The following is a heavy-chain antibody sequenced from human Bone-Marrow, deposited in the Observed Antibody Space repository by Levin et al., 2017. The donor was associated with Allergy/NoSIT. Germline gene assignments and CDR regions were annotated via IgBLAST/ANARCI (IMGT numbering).Heavy chain of an antibody. V-gene: IGHV3-23*01. J-gene: IGHJ4*02. CDR2: ISGTGEST. CDR1: GFMFSDYG. D-gene: IGHD6-19*01. Sequence: SCEASGFMFSDYGMNWVRQAPGKGLGWVSGISGTGESTQYADSVKGRFAISRDNPRNTLNLQMNSLRVEDTAVYFCVRGHSGWFQEEDYWGQGILVTVSS. CDR3: VRGHSGWFQEEDY.